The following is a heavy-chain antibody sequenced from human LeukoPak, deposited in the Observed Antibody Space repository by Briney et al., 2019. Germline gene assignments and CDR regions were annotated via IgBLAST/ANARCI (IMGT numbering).Heavy chain of an antibody. CDR1: GDSVSSNSAA. CDR3: ARAPLLAVPSYFDY. J-gene: IGHJ4*02. V-gene: IGHV6-1*01. CDR2: TYYGSKWYN. Sequence: SQTLSLTCAISGDSVSSNSAAWNWIRQSPWRGLEWLGRTYYGSKWYNDYAVSVKSRITINPDTSKNQFSLQLNSVTPEDTAVYYCARAPLLAVPSYFDYWGQGTLVTVSS. D-gene: IGHD6-19*01.